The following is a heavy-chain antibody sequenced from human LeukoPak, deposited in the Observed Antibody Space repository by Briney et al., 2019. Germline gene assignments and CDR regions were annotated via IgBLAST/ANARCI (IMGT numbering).Heavy chain of an antibody. CDR3: ARTTVTSSNWFDP. CDR2: INPNSGGT. CDR1: GYTFTGYY. V-gene: IGHV1-2*02. J-gene: IGHJ5*02. Sequence: ASVKVSCKASGYTFTGYYMHWVRQAPGQGLEWMGWINPNSGGTNYAQKFQGRVTMTRDTSISTAYMELSRLRSDDTAVYYCARTTVTSSNWFDPWGQGTLVTVSS. D-gene: IGHD4-17*01.